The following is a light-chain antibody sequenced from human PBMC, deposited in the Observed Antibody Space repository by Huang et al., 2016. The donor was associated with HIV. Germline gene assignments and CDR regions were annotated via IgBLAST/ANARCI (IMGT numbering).Light chain of an antibody. CDR3: QQYNSYSPVYT. Sequence: DIQMTQSPSTLSASAGDRVTITCRASQNITRWLAWYQQKAGKAPKVLIYKASTLESGVPSRFSGSGSGTEFTLTISSLQPDDFATYYCQQYNSYSPVYTFGQGTKLEIK. CDR2: KAS. CDR1: QNITRW. V-gene: IGKV1-5*03. J-gene: IGKJ2*01.